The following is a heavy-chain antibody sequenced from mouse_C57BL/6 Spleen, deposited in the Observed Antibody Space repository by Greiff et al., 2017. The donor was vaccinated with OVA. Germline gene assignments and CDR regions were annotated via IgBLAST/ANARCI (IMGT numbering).Heavy chain of an antibody. J-gene: IGHJ3*01. D-gene: IGHD2-5*01. V-gene: IGHV1-42*01. Sequence: VQLQQSGPELVKPGASVKISCKASGYSFTGYYMNWVKQSPEKSLEWIGEINPSTGGTTYNQKFKAKATLTVDKSSSPAYMQLKSLTSEDSAVYYCAPYSNTRGFAYWGQGTLVTVSA. CDR2: INPSTGGT. CDR1: GYSFTGYY. CDR3: APYSNTRGFAY.